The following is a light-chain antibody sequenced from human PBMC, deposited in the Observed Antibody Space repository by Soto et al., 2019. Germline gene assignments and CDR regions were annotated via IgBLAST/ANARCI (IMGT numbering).Light chain of an antibody. CDR3: SSYTTSSTYV. J-gene: IGLJ1*01. CDR2: DVS. CDR1: SNDVGGYNY. V-gene: IGLV2-14*01. Sequence: QSVLTQPASVSGSPGQSITISCTGTSNDVGGYNYASWYQQHPGKAPKLMISDVSNRPSGVSNRFSGSKSGNTASLTISGLQTEDEADYYCSSYTTSSTYVFGTGTKVTVL.